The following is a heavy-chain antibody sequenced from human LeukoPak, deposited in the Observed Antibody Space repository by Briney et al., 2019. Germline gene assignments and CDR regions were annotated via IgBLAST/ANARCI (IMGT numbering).Heavy chain of an antibody. D-gene: IGHD3-22*01. J-gene: IGHJ3*02. CDR3: ARDGYYYDSSGAFDI. V-gene: IGHV4-59*01. Sequence: SETLSLTCTVSGGSISSYYWSWIRQPPGKGLEWIGYIYYSGSTNYNPSLKSRVTISVDTSKNQFSLKLSSVTAADTAVYYCARDGYYYDSSGAFDIWGQGTMVTVSS. CDR2: IYYSGST. CDR1: GGSISSYY.